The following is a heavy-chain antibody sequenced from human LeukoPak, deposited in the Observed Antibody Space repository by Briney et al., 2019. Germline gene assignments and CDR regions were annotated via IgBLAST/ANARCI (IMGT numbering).Heavy chain of an antibody. CDR1: GYTFTSYG. CDR3: ARDPAPASGYDWRSDY. Sequence: VASVKVSCKASGYTFTSYGISWVRQAPGQGLEWMGWISAYNGNTNYAQKLQGRVTMTTDTSTSTAYMELRSLRSDDTAVYYCARDPAPASGYDWRSDYWGQGTLVTVSS. CDR2: ISAYNGNT. J-gene: IGHJ4*02. D-gene: IGHD5-12*01. V-gene: IGHV1-18*01.